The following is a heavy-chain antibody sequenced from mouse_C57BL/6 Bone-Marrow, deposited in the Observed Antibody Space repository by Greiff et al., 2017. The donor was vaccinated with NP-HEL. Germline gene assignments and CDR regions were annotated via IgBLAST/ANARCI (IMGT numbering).Heavy chain of an antibody. J-gene: IGHJ1*03. CDR1: GYPFTSYW. V-gene: IGHV1-55*01. D-gene: IGHD1-1*01. CDR3: ARGSSYWYFDV. Sequence: QLPGAELVKPGASVKMSCKASGYPFTSYWITWVKQRPGQGLEWIGDIYPGSGSTNYNEKFKSKATLTVDTSSSTAYMQLSSLTSEDSAVYYCARGSSYWYFDVWGTGTTVTVSS. CDR2: IYPGSGST.